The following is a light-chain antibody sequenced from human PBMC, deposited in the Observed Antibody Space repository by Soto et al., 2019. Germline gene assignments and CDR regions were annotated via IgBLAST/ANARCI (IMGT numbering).Light chain of an antibody. J-gene: IGLJ1*01. Sequence: QSALTQPASVSGSPGQSITISCTGTSSDVGGYNYVSWYQQHPGKAPKLVIYEVNDQPSGVSIRFSGSKSGNRASLTISGLRAEDEADYYCSSYTSSSTLCVFGTGTKLTVL. CDR2: EVN. V-gene: IGLV2-14*01. CDR1: SSDVGGYNY. CDR3: SSYTSSSTLCV.